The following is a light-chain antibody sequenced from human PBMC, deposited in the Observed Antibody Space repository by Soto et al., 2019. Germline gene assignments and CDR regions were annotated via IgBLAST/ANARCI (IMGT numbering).Light chain of an antibody. J-gene: IGKJ4*01. CDR2: AAS. CDR1: QSISSY. V-gene: IGKV1-39*01. CDR3: QQSYSTPQALT. Sequence: DIQMTQSPSSLSASVGDRVTITCRASQSISSYLNWYQQKPGKAPKLLIYAASSLQSGVPSRFSGSGSGTDFTLTISSLQPEDFATYYYQQSYSTPQALTFGGGTKVEIK.